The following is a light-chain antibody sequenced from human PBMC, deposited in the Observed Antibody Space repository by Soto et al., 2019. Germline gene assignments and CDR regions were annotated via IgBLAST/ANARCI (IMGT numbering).Light chain of an antibody. CDR2: WAS. CDR3: QQYWRTPRT. Sequence: DIVMAQSPDSLAVSLGERATINCKSSQSILHSSNNKNYLAWYQQKPGQPPKLLIYWASTRESGVPDRFSGSGSGTDFTLTISSLEAEDVAVYYCQQYWRTPRTFGQGTNVEIK. CDR1: QSILHSSNNKNY. J-gene: IGKJ1*01. V-gene: IGKV4-1*01.